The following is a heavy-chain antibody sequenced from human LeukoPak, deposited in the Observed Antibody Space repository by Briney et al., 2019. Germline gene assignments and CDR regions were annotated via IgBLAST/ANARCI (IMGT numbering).Heavy chain of an antibody. D-gene: IGHD6-13*01. V-gene: IGHV3-48*04. CDR3: ARDLGIAAAANYYYYYMDV. CDR2: ISTRGTST. CDR1: GLSFPTYN. Sequence: GGSLRLSCVASGLSFPTYNMNWIRQAPGKGLEWVSYISTRGTSTYYADSVRGRFTISRDNVKNSLYLHMDSLRPEDTALYYCARDLGIAAAANYYYYYMDVWGKGTTVTVSS. J-gene: IGHJ6*03.